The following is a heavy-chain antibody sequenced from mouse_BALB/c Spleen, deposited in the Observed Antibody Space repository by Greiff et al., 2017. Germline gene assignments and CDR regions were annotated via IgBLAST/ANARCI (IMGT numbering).Heavy chain of an antibody. J-gene: IGHJ2*01. CDR2: IWGDGST. Sequence: QVQLKESGPGLVAPSQSLSITCTVSGFSLTGYGVNWVRQPPGKGLEWLGMIWGDGSTDYNSALKSRLSISKDNSKSQVFLKMNSLQTDDTARYYCARGRGNYGNYFDYWGQGTTLTVSS. D-gene: IGHD2-1*01. CDR3: ARGRGNYGNYFDY. V-gene: IGHV2-6-7*01. CDR1: GFSLTGYG.